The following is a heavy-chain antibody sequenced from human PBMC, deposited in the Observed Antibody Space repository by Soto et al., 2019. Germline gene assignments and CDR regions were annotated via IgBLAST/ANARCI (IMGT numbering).Heavy chain of an antibody. Sequence: SETLSLTCTVPGGSISSSSYYWGWIRQPPGKGLEWIGSIYYSGSTYYNPSLKSRVTISVDTSKNQFSLKLSSVTAADTAVYYCARRSKTAVAFDYWGQGTLVTVSS. D-gene: IGHD6-19*01. CDR2: IYYSGST. CDR1: GGSISSSSYY. J-gene: IGHJ4*02. V-gene: IGHV4-39*01. CDR3: ARRSKTAVAFDY.